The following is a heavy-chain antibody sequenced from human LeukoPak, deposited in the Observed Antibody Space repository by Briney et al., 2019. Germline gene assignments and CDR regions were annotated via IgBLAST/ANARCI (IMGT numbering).Heavy chain of an antibody. D-gene: IGHD6-6*01. Sequence: GGSLRLSCAASGFTFSSYWMSWVRQMPGKGLEWMGIIYPGDSDTRYSPSFQGQVTISADKSISTAYLQWSSLKASDTAMYYCARQGIAARPGYYYYYMDVWGKGTTVTVSS. J-gene: IGHJ6*03. CDR2: IYPGDSDT. V-gene: IGHV5-51*01. CDR3: ARQGIAARPGYYYYYMDV. CDR1: GFTFSSYW.